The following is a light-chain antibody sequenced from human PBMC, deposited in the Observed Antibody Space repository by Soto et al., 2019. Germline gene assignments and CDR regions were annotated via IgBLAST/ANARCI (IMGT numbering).Light chain of an antibody. J-gene: IGKJ1*01. CDR2: DAS. CDR1: QGISTY. CDR3: QQSYSTWT. Sequence: DIQMTQSPSSLSASVGDRVTITCRASQGISTYLNWYQQKPGKAPKLLINDASSLQSGVPSRVSGSGSGTDFTLTINSLQAEDFATYYCQQSYSTWTFGQGTRVEI. V-gene: IGKV1-39*01.